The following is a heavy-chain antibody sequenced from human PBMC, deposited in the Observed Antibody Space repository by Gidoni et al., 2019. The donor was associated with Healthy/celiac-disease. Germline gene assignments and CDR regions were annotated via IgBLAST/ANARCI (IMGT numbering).Heavy chain of an antibody. CDR1: GGSISSSSYY. Sequence: QLQLQESGPGLVKPSETLSLTCTVSGGSISSSSYYWGWIRQPPGKGLEWIGSIYYSGSTYYNPSLKSRVTISVDTSKNQFSLKLSSVTAADTAVYYCASRGWIQLWLEEVDYWGQGTLVTVSS. CDR2: IYYSGST. D-gene: IGHD5-18*01. V-gene: IGHV4-39*01. J-gene: IGHJ4*02. CDR3: ASRGWIQLWLEEVDY.